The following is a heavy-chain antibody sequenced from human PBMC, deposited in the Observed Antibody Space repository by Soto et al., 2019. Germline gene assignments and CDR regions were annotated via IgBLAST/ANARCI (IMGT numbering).Heavy chain of an antibody. CDR3: TTDYDYVWGSLAFDY. CDR2: IKSKTDGGTT. Sequence: EVQLVESGGGLVQPGGSLRLSCAASGFTFSSYDMHWVRQATGKGLEWVGRIKSKTDGGTTDYAAPVKGRFTISRDDSKNTLYLQMNSLKTEDTAVYYCTTDYDYVWGSLAFDYWGQGTLVTVSS. CDR1: GFTFSSYD. D-gene: IGHD3-16*01. J-gene: IGHJ4*02. V-gene: IGHV3-15*01.